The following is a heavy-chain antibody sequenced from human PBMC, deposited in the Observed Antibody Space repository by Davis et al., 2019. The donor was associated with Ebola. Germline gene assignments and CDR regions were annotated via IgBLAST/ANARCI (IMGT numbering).Heavy chain of an antibody. D-gene: IGHD3-10*01. CDR2: ISSTSAYT. CDR3: AKDQYYGSGSYFDY. J-gene: IGHJ4*02. V-gene: IGHV3-21*01. CDR1: GFTFNNFA. Sequence: GESLKISCAASGFTFNNFAMSWVRQAPGKGLEWVSSISSTSAYTYYIDSVKGRFTVSRDNAKNSLDLQMNSLRAEDTAVYYCAKDQYYGSGSYFDYWGQGTLVTVSS.